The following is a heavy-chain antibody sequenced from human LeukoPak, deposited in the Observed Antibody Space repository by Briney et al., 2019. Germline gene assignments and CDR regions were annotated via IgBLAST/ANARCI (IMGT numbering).Heavy chain of an antibody. V-gene: IGHV3-23*01. CDR2: ISGSGGST. Sequence: GGSLRLSCAASGFTCSSYAMSWVRQAPGKVLEWVSIISGSGGSTYYADSVKGRFTISRDNSKNTLYLQMNSLRAEDTAVYYCAKRGGYCTGGSCYSYYFDYWGQGTLVTVSS. CDR3: AKRGGYCTGGSCYSYYFDY. D-gene: IGHD2-15*01. CDR1: GFTCSSYA. J-gene: IGHJ4*02.